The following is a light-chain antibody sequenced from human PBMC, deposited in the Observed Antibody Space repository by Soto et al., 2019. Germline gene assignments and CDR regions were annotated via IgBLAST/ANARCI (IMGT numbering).Light chain of an antibody. Sequence: DIQMTQSPSSLSAAVGYRVTITFRSSQTISTYLNWYQQKPGKAPRLLIYDASSLLSGVPSRFSGSGSGTDFTLTIASLQTEDFSTYYCKQSDSTPYTFGQGTKVDIK. CDR1: QTISTY. V-gene: IGKV1-39*01. CDR2: DAS. J-gene: IGKJ2*01. CDR3: KQSDSTPYT.